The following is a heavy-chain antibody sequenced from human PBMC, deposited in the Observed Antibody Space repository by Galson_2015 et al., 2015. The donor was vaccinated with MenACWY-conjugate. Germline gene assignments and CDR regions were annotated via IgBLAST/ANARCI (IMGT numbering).Heavy chain of an antibody. CDR3: ARDHLYCNSAGCVGSGTTLEY. CDR1: GYTFTVYG. Sequence: SVKVSCKASGYTFTVYGINWVRQAPGQGLEWMGWISTNNGNTAFAQKFQGRVTMTRETSTSTVYMELRSLRSDDTAMYYCARDHLYCNSAGCVGSGTTLEYWGQGTLVT. J-gene: IGHJ4*02. CDR2: ISTNNGNT. V-gene: IGHV1-18*04. D-gene: IGHD2/OR15-2a*01.